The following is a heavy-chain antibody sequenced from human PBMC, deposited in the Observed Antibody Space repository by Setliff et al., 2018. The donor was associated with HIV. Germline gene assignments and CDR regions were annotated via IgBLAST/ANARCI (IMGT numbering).Heavy chain of an antibody. V-gene: IGHV4-39*07. CDR1: GGSIKSSSYY. CDR3: ARGGGYDRSGYYPFDY. D-gene: IGHD3-22*01. J-gene: IGHJ4*02. Sequence: PSETLSLTCTVSGGSIKSSSYYWGWIRQPPGKGLEWIGSIYYSGNTYYNPSLKSRVTISVETSKDQVSLKLTSVTAADTAVYYCARGGGYDRSGYYPFDYWGQGTLVTVSS. CDR2: IYYSGNT.